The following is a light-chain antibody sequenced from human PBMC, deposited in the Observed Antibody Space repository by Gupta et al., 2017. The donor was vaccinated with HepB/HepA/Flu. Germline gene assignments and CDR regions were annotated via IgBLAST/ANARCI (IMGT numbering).Light chain of an antibody. Sequence: EIVMTPSPATLSVSPGERATLSCRASQSVSSNLAWYQQKPGQAPRLLIYGASTRATGIPARFSGSGSGTEFTLTISSLQSEDFAVYYCQQYNNWLGTFGPGTKVDIK. CDR3: QQYNNWLGT. CDR2: GAS. CDR1: QSVSSN. V-gene: IGKV3-15*01. J-gene: IGKJ3*01.